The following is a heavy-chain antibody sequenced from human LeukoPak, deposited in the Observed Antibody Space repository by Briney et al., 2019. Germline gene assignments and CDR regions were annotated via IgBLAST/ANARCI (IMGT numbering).Heavy chain of an antibody. CDR3: AKSYDNGWSVCNY. V-gene: IGHV3-30*09. J-gene: IGHJ4*02. CDR2: ISYDGSIK. CDR1: GFTFSNFA. Sequence: TGGSLRLSCAASGFTFSNFAMNWVRQAPGKGPEWVAFISYDGSIKSYADSVKGRFAVSRDNSKNTLYLQMNSLRPEDTAFYYCAKSYDNGWSVCNYWGKEPRVTVS. D-gene: IGHD6-19*01.